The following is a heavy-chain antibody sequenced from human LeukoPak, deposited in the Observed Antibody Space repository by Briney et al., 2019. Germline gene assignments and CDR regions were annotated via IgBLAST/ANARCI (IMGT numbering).Heavy chain of an antibody. CDR2: ISSSSSTI. CDR1: GFTFSSYS. D-gene: IGHD2-2*01. V-gene: IGHV3-48*01. J-gene: IGHJ4*02. Sequence: GGSLRLSCAASGFTFSSYSMNWVRQAPGKGLEWVSYISSSSSTIYYADSVKGRFTISRDNAKNSLYLQMNSLRAEDTAVYYCARAGLGSSLLDYYFDYWGQGTLVTVSS. CDR3: ARAGLGSSLLDYYFDY.